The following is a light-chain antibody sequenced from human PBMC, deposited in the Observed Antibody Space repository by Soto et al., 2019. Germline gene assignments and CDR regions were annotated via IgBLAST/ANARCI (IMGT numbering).Light chain of an antibody. CDR1: SSDVGGYNY. CDR2: EVS. J-gene: IGLJ1*01. V-gene: IGLV2-14*01. CDR3: SSYTSSSTPV. Sequence: QSALAQPASVSGSPGQSIAISCTGTSSDVGGYNYVSWYQQHPGKAPKLMIYEVSNRPSGVSNRFSGSKSGNTASLTISGLQAEDEAEYYCSSYTSSSTPVFGTGTKATV.